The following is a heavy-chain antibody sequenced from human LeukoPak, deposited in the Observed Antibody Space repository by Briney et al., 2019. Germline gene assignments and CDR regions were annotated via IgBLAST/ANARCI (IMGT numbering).Heavy chain of an antibody. CDR2: FYYSGNT. D-gene: IGHD1-1*01. CDR1: GGSISSSSYF. V-gene: IGHV4-39*01. CDR3: ARSAAGTVDY. J-gene: IGHJ4*02. Sequence: SETLSLTCTVSGGSISSSSYFWGWVRQPPGKGLEGIGSFYYSGNTYYNPSLKSRVTISVDTSKSQLSLRLSSVTAADTAVYYCARSAAGTVDYWGQGTLVTVSS.